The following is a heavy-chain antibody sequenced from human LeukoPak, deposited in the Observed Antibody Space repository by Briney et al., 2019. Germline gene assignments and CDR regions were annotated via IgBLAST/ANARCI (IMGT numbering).Heavy chain of an antibody. CDR1: GGTFSSYA. Sequence: GASVKVSCKASGGTFSSYAISWVRQAPGQGLEWTGRIIPILGIANYAQKFQGRVTITADKSTSTAYMELSSLRSEDTAVYYCARYYGDYDIDYWGQGTLVTVSS. CDR2: IIPILGIA. CDR3: ARYYGDYDIDY. D-gene: IGHD4-17*01. J-gene: IGHJ4*02. V-gene: IGHV1-69*04.